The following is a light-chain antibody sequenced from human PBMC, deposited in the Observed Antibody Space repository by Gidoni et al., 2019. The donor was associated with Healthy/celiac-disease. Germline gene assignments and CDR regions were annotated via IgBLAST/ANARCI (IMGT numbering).Light chain of an antibody. V-gene: IGKV3-20*01. Sequence: EIALTQSPGTLSLSPGERATLSCRASQSVSSSYLAWYQQKPGQAPRRLIYGASSRPTGIPDRFSGSGSGTDFTLTISRLEPEDDSVYYCQQYGSSPLWTFGQGTKVEIK. CDR3: QQYGSSPLWT. CDR2: GAS. CDR1: QSVSSSY. J-gene: IGKJ1*01.